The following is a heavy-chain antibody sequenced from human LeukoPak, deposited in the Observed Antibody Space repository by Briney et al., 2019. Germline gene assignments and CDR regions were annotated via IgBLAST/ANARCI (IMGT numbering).Heavy chain of an antibody. V-gene: IGHV4-39*01. CDR2: IYYSGST. Sequence: SETLSLTCTVSGGSISSSSYYWGWIRQPPGKGLEWIGSIYYSGSTYYNPSLKSRVTISVDTSKNQFSLKLSSVTAADTAVYYCARGMYIVVVPAASRGPRGRFDPWGQGTLVTVSS. CDR1: GGSISSSSYY. D-gene: IGHD2-2*01. CDR3: ARGMYIVVVPAASRGPRGRFDP. J-gene: IGHJ5*02.